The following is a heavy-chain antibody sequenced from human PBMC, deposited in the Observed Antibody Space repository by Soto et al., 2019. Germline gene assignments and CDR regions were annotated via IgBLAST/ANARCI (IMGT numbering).Heavy chain of an antibody. CDR3: VKGLTGKYSFEN. V-gene: IGHV3-30-3*01. Sequence: GGSLRLSCAGSGVSFISCAMHWVRQAPGKGLEWVAFISSDGSIKYYADSVKGRFTISRDNSKNTLYLQMNSLRAEDTAVFHCVKGLTGKYSFENWGQGALVTVSS. D-gene: IGHD7-27*01. CDR1: GVSFISCA. J-gene: IGHJ4*02. CDR2: ISSDGSIK.